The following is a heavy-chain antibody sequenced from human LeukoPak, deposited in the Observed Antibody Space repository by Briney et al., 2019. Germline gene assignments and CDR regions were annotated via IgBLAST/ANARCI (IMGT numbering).Heavy chain of an antibody. CDR1: VLIADEYA. Sequence: GGSLRLSCAAAVLIADEYAMYGVRQAPGKGLEWVSLISAGGGSTYYADSVKGRFTISRDNSKNSLFLQMNSLRTEDTALYYCGTDIFSDRRHDAFDIWGQGTMVTVSS. CDR3: GTDIFSDRRHDAFDI. V-gene: IGHV3-43*02. CDR2: ISAGGGST. J-gene: IGHJ3*02.